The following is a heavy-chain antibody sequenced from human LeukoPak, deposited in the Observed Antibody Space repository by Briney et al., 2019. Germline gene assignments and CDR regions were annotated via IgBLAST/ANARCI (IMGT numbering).Heavy chain of an antibody. CDR2: IWYDGNNK. CDR3: ARDVEDSSSWYVGYYYYGMDV. J-gene: IGHJ6*02. V-gene: IGHV3-33*01. CDR1: GFTFSSYG. D-gene: IGHD6-13*01. Sequence: PGRSLRLSCAASGFTFSSYGMHWVRQAPGKGLEWVAVIWYDGNNKYYADSVKGRFTISRDNSKNTLYLQMNSLRAEDTAVYYCARDVEDSSSWYVGYYYYGMDVWGQGTTVTVSS.